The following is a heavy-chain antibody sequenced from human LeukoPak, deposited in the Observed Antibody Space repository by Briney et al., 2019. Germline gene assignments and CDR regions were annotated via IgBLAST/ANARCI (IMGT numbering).Heavy chain of an antibody. CDR2: ISSSSTSR. CDR3: ARDWEQLSD. D-gene: IGHD6-6*01. Sequence: PGGSLRLSCAASGFTFSRYSMNWVRQAPGKGLEWVSYISSSSTSRYYADSVKGRFTISRDNAKNSWYLQMNSLRDEDTAVYYCARDWEQLSDWGQGTLVTVSS. CDR1: GFTFSRYS. V-gene: IGHV3-48*02. J-gene: IGHJ4*02.